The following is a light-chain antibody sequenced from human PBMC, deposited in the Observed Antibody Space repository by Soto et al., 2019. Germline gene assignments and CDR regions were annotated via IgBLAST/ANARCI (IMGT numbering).Light chain of an antibody. CDR3: HQRQSWPRT. V-gene: IGKV3-11*01. CDR1: QSIDSTH. J-gene: IGKJ1*01. CDR2: LAS. Sequence: EIVLTQSPDTLSLSPGERATLSCRASQSIDSTHLVWYQQKPGQAPRLLIYLASNRAAGVPARFSGSGSGTDFTLTISDVEPEDFAVYYCHQRQSWPRTFGQGTKVDI.